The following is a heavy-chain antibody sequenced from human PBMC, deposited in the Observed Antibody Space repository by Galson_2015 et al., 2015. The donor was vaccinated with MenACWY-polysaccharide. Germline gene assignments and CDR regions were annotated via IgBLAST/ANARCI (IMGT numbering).Heavy chain of an antibody. J-gene: IGHJ3*02. D-gene: IGHD3-22*01. CDR2: IYSGGST. CDR1: GFTVSSNY. CDR3: AREGDKDSSGHDAFDI. V-gene: IGHV3-53*01. Sequence: SLRLSCAASGFTVSSNYMSWVRQAPGKGLEWVSVIYSGGSTYYADSVKGRFTISRDNSKNTLYLQMNSQRAEDTAVYYCAREGDKDSSGHDAFDIWGHGTMVTVSS.